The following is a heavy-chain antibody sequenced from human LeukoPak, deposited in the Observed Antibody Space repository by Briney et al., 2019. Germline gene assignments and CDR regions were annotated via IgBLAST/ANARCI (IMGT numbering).Heavy chain of an antibody. CDR2: INHSGST. J-gene: IGHJ4*02. Sequence: SETLSLTCAVYGGSFSGYYWSWIRQPPGKGLEWIGEINHSGSTNHNPSLKSRVTISVDTSKNQFSLKLSSVTAADTAVYYCARGDILTGYFYCGQGTLVTVSS. CDR3: ARGDILTGYFY. CDR1: GGSFSGYY. V-gene: IGHV4-34*01. D-gene: IGHD3-9*01.